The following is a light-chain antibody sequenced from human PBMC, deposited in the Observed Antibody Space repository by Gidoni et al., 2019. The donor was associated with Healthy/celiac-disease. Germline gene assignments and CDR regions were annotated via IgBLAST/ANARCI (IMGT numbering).Light chain of an antibody. Sequence: DLQTTQSPSSLSASVGDRVTITCRASQSISSYLNWYQQKPGKAPKLLIYAASSLQSGVPSRFSGSGSGTDFTLTISSLQPEDFATYYCQQSYSTPWTFXQXTKVEIK. CDR2: AAS. V-gene: IGKV1-39*01. J-gene: IGKJ1*01. CDR3: QQSYSTPWT. CDR1: QSISSY.